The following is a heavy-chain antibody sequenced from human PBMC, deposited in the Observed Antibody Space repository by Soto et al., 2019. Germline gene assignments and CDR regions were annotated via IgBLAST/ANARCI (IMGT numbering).Heavy chain of an antibody. J-gene: IGHJ4*02. D-gene: IGHD3-16*01. CDR2: ISYDGSNK. CDR3: ARDPAYGTGYFDY. V-gene: IGHV3-30-3*01. Sequence: AGGSLRLSCAASGFTFSSYAMHWVRQAPGKGLEWVAVISYDGSNKYYADSVKGRFTISRDNSKNTLYLQMNSLRAEDTAVYYCARDPAYGTGYFDYWGQGTLVTVSS. CDR1: GFTFSSYA.